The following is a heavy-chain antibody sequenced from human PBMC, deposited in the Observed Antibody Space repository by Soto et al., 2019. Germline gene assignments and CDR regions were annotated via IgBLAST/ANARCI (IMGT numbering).Heavy chain of an antibody. Sequence: QVQLVQSGAEVKKPGSSVKVSCKASGGAFRRYTISWVRQAPGQGLEWMGGITPISGAANYAEKFKGRVTISAEKSTTKAYMELSNRTSEDTAVYYCARDEIAVANRVGMDVWGQGTTVIVSS. CDR2: ITPISGAA. V-gene: IGHV1-69*06. CDR3: ARDEIAVANRVGMDV. D-gene: IGHD6-19*01. CDR1: GGAFRRYT. J-gene: IGHJ6*02.